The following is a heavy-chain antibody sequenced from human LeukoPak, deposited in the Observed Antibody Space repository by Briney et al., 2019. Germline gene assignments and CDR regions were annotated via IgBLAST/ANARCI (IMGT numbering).Heavy chain of an antibody. Sequence: PSETLSLTXAVSGYSISSGYYWGWIRQPPGKGLEWIGSIYHSGSTYYNPSLKSRVTISVDTSKNQFSLMLSSVTAADTAVYYCARQGYCSSTSCYGRAFDIWGQGTMVTVSS. CDR2: IYHSGST. V-gene: IGHV4-38-2*01. CDR1: GYSISSGYY. J-gene: IGHJ3*02. D-gene: IGHD2-2*01. CDR3: ARQGYCSSTSCYGRAFDI.